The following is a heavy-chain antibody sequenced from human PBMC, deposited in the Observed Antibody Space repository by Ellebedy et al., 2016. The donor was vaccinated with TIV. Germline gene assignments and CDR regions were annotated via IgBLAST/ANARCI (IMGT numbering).Heavy chain of an antibody. J-gene: IGHJ3*02. D-gene: IGHD2-2*01. CDR1: GYTLTELS. CDR3: ATVPIVVVPAAILDAFDI. V-gene: IGHV1-24*01. CDR2: FDPEDGET. Sequence: ASVKVSCXVSGYTLTELSMHWVRQAPGKGLEWMGGFDPEDGETIYAQKFQGRVTMTEDTSTDTAYMELSSLRSEDTAVYYCATVPIVVVPAAILDAFDIWGQGTMVTVSS.